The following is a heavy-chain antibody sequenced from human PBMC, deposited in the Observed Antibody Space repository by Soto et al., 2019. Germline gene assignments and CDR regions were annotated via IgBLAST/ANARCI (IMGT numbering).Heavy chain of an antibody. CDR3: ARQSHYTGSYYVLLDH. CDR1: GYSFSDYY. Sequence: GESRKISCQRFGYSFSDYYVNWVRHLPGRGLDWMATIDPRDSHHNNNPSFQGHVTISVGQATNSAYLQWSSLKASDTAIYSCARQSHYTGSYYVLLDHWGQGTRVTVSS. D-gene: IGHD1-26*01. V-gene: IGHV5-10-1*01. J-gene: IGHJ4*02. CDR2: IDPRDSHH.